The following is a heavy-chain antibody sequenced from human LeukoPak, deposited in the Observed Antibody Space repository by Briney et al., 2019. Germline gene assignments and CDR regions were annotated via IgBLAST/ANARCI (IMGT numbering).Heavy chain of an antibody. D-gene: IGHD3/OR15-3a*01. V-gene: IGHV1-46*01. CDR3: ARGGLPARSWFDP. CDR2: INPSSGRT. Sequence: ASVKVSCKASGYTFTSYYMNWVRQAPGQGLEWMGIINPSSGRTTHAQKFQGRVTMTRDTSTSTVYMELTSLRSEDTAVFYCARGGLPARSWFDPWGQGTLVTVSS. J-gene: IGHJ5*02. CDR1: GYTFTSYY.